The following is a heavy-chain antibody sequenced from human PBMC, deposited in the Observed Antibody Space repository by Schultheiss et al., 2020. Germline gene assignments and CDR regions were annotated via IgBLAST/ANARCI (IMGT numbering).Heavy chain of an antibody. Sequence: GGSLRLSCAASGFTFSSYWMSWVRQAPGKGLEWVANIKQDGSEKYYVDSVKGRFTISRDNAKNSLYLQMNSLRAEDTAVYYCARDSGSITMVRGDYYYYGMDVWGQGTTVTVAS. D-gene: IGHD3-10*01. CDR1: GFTFSSYW. CDR2: IKQDGSEK. V-gene: IGHV3-7*01. J-gene: IGHJ6*02. CDR3: ARDSGSITMVRGDYYYYGMDV.